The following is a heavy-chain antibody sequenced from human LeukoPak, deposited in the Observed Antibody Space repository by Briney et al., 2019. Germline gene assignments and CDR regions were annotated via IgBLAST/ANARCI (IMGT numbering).Heavy chain of an antibody. CDR1: GDSISSHY. CDR2: IYYSGST. D-gene: IGHD5-18*01. Sequence: SETLSLTCTVSGDSISSHYWSWIRKPPGKGLEWIGYIYYSGSTNYNPSLKSRVTISVDTSKNQFSLKLSSVTAADTAVYYCARHSGYSYGIYYFDYWGQGTLVTVSS. J-gene: IGHJ4*02. V-gene: IGHV4-59*08. CDR3: ARHSGYSYGIYYFDY.